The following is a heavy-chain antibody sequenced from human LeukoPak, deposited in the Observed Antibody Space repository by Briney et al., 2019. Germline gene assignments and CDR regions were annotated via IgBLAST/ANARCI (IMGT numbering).Heavy chain of an antibody. CDR3: ASYGDYVDSLNFPFDY. CDR1: GGTFSSYA. D-gene: IGHD4-17*01. V-gene: IGHV1-69*13. CDR2: IIPIFGTA. Sequence: SVKVSCKASGGTFSSYAISWVRQAPGQGLEWMGGIIPIFGTANYAQKFQGRVTITADESTSTAYMELSSLRSEDTAVYYCASYGDYVDSLNFPFDYWGQGTLVTVSS. J-gene: IGHJ4*02.